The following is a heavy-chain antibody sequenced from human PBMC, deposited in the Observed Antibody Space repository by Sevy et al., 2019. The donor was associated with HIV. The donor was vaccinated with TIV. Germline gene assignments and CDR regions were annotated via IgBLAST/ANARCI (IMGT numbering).Heavy chain of an antibody. D-gene: IGHD1-1*01. CDR1: GGSLITTNYY. J-gene: IGHJ5*02. CDR3: AAHEGVTISEARFDP. V-gene: IGHV4-39*01. CDR2: IYYSGST. Sequence: SETLSLTCSVSGGSLITTNYYWAWLRQSPGKGLEWIASIYYSGSTYYNPSLKARVTVSVDTPRIQFSLILNSVTAAETSVYYCAAHEGVTISEARFDPWGQGTLVTVSS.